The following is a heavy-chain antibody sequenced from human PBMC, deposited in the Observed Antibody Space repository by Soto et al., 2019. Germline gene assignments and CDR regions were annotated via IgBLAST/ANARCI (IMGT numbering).Heavy chain of an antibody. J-gene: IGHJ4*02. Sequence: EVQLLESGGGLVQPGRSLRLSCAASGFTFSNYAMSWVRQAPGQGLDWVSAIIGSGGTTYYADSVKGRFTISRDNSKNTLFLQMNSLRAEDAALYYCAKFFVETGSNSGWPWSFHYWGQGTLVTVSS. V-gene: IGHV3-23*01. D-gene: IGHD6-25*01. CDR3: AKFFVETGSNSGWPWSFHY. CDR1: GFTFSNYA. CDR2: IIGSGGTT.